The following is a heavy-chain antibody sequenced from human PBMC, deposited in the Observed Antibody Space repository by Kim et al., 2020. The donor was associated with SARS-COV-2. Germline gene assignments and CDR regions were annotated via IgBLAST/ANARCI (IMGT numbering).Heavy chain of an antibody. Sequence: SETLSLTCAVYGGSFSGYYWSWIRQPPGKGLEWIGEINHSGSTNYNPSLKSRVTISVDTSKNQFSLKLRSVTAADTAVYYCARGRGGTTVVTLGLGYYYYYGMDVWGQGTTVTVSS. J-gene: IGHJ6*02. CDR3: ARGRGGTTVVTLGLGYYYYYGMDV. CDR1: GGSFSGYY. V-gene: IGHV4-34*01. D-gene: IGHD4-17*01. CDR2: INHSGST.